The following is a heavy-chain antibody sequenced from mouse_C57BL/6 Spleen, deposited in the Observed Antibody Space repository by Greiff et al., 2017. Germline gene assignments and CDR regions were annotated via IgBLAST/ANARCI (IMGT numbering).Heavy chain of an antibody. D-gene: IGHD4-1*01. CDR1: GYTFTDYY. CDR2: IYPGSGNT. CDR3: AREARNWDYFDY. J-gene: IGHJ2*01. Sequence: QVHVKQSGAELVRPGASVKLSCKASGYTFTDYYINWVKQRPGQGLEWIARIYPGSGNTYYNEKFKGKATLTAEKSSSTAYMQLSSLTSEDSAVYYCAREARNWDYFDYWGQGTTLTVSS. V-gene: IGHV1-76*01.